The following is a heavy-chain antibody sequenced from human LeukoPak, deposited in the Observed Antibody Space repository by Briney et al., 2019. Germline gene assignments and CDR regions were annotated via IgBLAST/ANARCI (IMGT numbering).Heavy chain of an antibody. CDR3: AKDHGYCSGISCCCWFDP. V-gene: IGHV3-23*01. J-gene: IGHJ5*02. D-gene: IGHD2-2*01. CDR1: GFTFSSYA. CDR2: IGGSGDNT. Sequence: AGGSLRLSCVASGFTFSSYAMSWVRQAPGKGLEWVSGIGGSGDNTYYADSVKGRFTISRDNSRNTLYLQMNSLRAEDTAVYYCAKDHGYCSGISCCCWFDPWGQGTLVTVSS.